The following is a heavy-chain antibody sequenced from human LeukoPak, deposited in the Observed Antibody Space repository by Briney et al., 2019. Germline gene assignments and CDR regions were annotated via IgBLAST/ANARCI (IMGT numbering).Heavy chain of an antibody. Sequence: PSETLSLTCAVYGGSFSGYYWSWIRQPPGKGLEWIGEINHSGSTNYNPSLKSRVTISVDTSKNQFSLKLSSVTAADTAVYYCARTARKCGSGSSKAFDYWGQGTLVTVSS. J-gene: IGHJ4*02. V-gene: IGHV4-34*01. D-gene: IGHD3-10*01. CDR2: INHSGST. CDR1: GGSFSGYY. CDR3: ARTARKCGSGSSKAFDY.